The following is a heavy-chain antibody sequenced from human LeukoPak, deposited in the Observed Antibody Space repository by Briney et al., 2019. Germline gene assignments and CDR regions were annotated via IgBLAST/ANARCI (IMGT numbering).Heavy chain of an antibody. Sequence: ASVKVSCKASGYTFTSYYMHWVRQAPGQGLEWTGIINPGDGSTSYTQKFQGRVTMTRDTSTSTVFLDLSSLRSEDTAVYYCATAPYSSGSFQHWGQGTLVTVSS. J-gene: IGHJ1*01. V-gene: IGHV1-46*01. CDR2: INPGDGST. D-gene: IGHD3-22*01. CDR3: ATAPYSSGSFQH. CDR1: GYTFTSYY.